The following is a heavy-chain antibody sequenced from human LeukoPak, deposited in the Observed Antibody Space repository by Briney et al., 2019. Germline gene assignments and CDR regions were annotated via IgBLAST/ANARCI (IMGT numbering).Heavy chain of an antibody. CDR2: ISYDGSNK. Sequence: GGSLRLSCAASGFTFSSYAMHWVRQAPGKGLEWVAVISYDGSNKYYADSVKGRFTISRDNSKNTLYLQMNSLRAEDTAVYYCASWVLEADDYGDYVGYYYGMDVWAKGPRSPSP. V-gene: IGHV3-30-3*01. CDR1: GFTFSSYA. J-gene: IGHJ6*02. D-gene: IGHD4-17*01. CDR3: ASWVLEADDYGDYVGYYYGMDV.